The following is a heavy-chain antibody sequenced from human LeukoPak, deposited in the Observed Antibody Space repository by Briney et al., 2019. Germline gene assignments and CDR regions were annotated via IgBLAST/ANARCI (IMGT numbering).Heavy chain of an antibody. CDR2: IYYSGST. D-gene: IGHD3-22*01. CDR1: GGSISSGGYY. Sequence: PSETLSLTCTVSGGSISSGGYYWSWIRQHPGKGLEWIGYIYYSGSTCYNPSLKSRVTISVDTSKNQFSLKLSSVTAADTAVYYCARGYYDSSGYRQDYWGQGTLVTVSS. CDR3: ARGYYDSSGYRQDY. V-gene: IGHV4-31*03. J-gene: IGHJ4*02.